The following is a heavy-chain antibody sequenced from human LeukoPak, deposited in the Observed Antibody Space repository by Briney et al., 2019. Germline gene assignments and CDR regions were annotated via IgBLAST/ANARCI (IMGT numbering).Heavy chain of an antibody. Sequence: SVKVSCKASGGTFSSYAISWVRQAPGQGLEWMGRIIPIFGTANYAQKFQGRVTITTDESTSTAYMELSRLRSDDTAVYYCARVRYYGSGSYYDYYYYYMDVWGKGTTVTVSS. CDR3: ARVRYYGSGSYYDYYYYYMDV. J-gene: IGHJ6*03. D-gene: IGHD3-10*01. CDR1: GGTFSSYA. CDR2: IIPIFGTA. V-gene: IGHV1-69*05.